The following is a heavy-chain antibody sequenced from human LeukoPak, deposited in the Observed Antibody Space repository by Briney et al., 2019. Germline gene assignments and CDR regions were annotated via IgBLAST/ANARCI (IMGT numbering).Heavy chain of an antibody. CDR2: ISSSSSYI. V-gene: IGHV3-21*01. CDR3: ARDDAIGVATIPFDY. D-gene: IGHD5-12*01. J-gene: IGHJ4*02. CDR1: GFTFSSYS. Sequence: GGSLRLSCAASGFTFSSYSMNWVRQAPGKGLEWVSSISSSSSYIYYADSVKGRFTISRDNAKNSLYLQMNSLRAEDTAVYYCARDDAIGVATIPFDYWGQGTLVTVSS.